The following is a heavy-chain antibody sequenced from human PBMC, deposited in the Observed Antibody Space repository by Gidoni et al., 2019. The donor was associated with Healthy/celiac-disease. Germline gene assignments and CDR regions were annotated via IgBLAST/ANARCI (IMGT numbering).Heavy chain of an antibody. J-gene: IGHJ5*02. CDR3: ARTHDYDFWSGGMAWFDP. D-gene: IGHD3-3*01. V-gene: IGHV4-39*01. CDR2: IDYSGST. CDR1: GASISSSSYY. Sequence: QLQLQESGPGLVKPSETLSLTCTVSGASISSSSYYCGWICQPPGKGLEWIGSIDYSGSTYYNPSLKGRVTRSVDTSKNQFSLKLSSVTAADTAVYYCARTHDYDFWSGGMAWFDPWGQGTLVTVSS.